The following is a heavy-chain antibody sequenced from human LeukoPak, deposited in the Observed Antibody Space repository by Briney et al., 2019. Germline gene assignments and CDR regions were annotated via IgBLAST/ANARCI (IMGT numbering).Heavy chain of an antibody. D-gene: IGHD3-10*01. CDR3: ARPYYGSDTSAFDI. Sequence: SETLSFTCTVSGGSISSGDYYWGWIRQPPGKGLQWIGYIYNSGSTYYNPSLKSRVTISVDTSKNQFSLKLSSVTAADTAVYYCARPYYGSDTSAFDIWGQGTMVTVSS. CDR2: IYNSGST. J-gene: IGHJ3*02. CDR1: GGSISSGDYY. V-gene: IGHV4-30-4*01.